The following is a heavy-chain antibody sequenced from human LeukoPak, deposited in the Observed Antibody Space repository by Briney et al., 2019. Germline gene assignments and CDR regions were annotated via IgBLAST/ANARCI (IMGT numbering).Heavy chain of an antibody. Sequence: SETLSLTCTVSGGSICSGSYYWSWIRQPAGTGLEWIGRIYTSGSTNYNPSLKSRVTISVDTSKNQFSLKLSSVTAADTAVYYCARDQWSYYYYYYMDVWGKGTTVSVSS. CDR2: IYTSGST. CDR1: GGSICSGSYY. D-gene: IGHD6-19*01. J-gene: IGHJ6*03. CDR3: ARDQWSYYYYYYMDV. V-gene: IGHV4-61*02.